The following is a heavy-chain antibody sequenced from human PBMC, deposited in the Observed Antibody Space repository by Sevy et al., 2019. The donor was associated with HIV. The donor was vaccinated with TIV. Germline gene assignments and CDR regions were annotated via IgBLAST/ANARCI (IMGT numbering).Heavy chain of an antibody. J-gene: IGHJ4*02. CDR2: ISWNSGSI. V-gene: IGHV3-9*01. Sequence: GGYLRLSCAASGFTFDDYAMHWVRQAPGKGLERVSGISWNSGSIGYADSVKGRFTISRDNAKNSLYLQMNSLRAEDTALYYCAKAADYDLEYYDSSGYIDYWGQGTLVTVSS. CDR3: AKAADYDLEYYDSSGYIDY. D-gene: IGHD3-22*01. CDR1: GFTFDDYA.